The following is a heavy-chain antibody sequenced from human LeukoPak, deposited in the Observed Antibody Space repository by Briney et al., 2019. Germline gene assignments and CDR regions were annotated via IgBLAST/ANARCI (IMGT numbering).Heavy chain of an antibody. V-gene: IGHV3-33*08. CDR1: GFTFSSYG. J-gene: IGHJ4*02. D-gene: IGHD6-19*01. CDR3: ASTMGRQWLVQYYFDY. Sequence: GGSLRLSCAASGFTFSSYGMHWVRQAPGKGLEWVAVIWYGGSNKYYADSVKGRFTISRDNSKNTLYLQMNSLRADDTAVYYCASTMGRQWLVQYYFDYWGQGTLVTVSS. CDR2: IWYGGSNK.